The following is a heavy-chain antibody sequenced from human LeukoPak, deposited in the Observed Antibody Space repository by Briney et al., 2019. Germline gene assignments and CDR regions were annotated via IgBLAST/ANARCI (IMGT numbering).Heavy chain of an antibody. J-gene: IGHJ4*02. CDR2: ISSSSSYI. D-gene: IGHD3-10*01. CDR3: ARDRGGSGSYYRGRYFDY. CDR1: GFTFSSYS. V-gene: IGHV3-21*01. Sequence: GGSLRLSCAASGFTFSSYSMNWVRQAPGKGREWGSSISSSSSYIYYADSVKSRFTISRDNAKNSLYLQMNSLRAEDTAVYYCARDRGGSGSYYRGRYFDYWGQGTLVTVSS.